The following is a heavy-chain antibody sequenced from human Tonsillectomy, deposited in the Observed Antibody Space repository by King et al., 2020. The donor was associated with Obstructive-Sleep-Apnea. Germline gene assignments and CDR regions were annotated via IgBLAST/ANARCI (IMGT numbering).Heavy chain of an antibody. Sequence: QLVQSGAEVKKPGSSVKVSCKASGGTFSTYAINWVRQAPGQGLKWMGGIIPIFGTANYAQNFQGRVTITADESTSTAYMELSSLRSEDTAVYYCARARDSSGADGFDPWGQGTLVTVSS. CDR1: GGTFSTYA. D-gene: IGHD6-19*01. V-gene: IGHV1-69*01. CDR2: IIPIFGTA. J-gene: IGHJ5*02. CDR3: ARARDSSGADGFDP.